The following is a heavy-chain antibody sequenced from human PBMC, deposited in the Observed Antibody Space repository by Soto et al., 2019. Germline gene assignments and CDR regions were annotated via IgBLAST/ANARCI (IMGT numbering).Heavy chain of an antibody. J-gene: IGHJ4*02. CDR3: GRDHYGFNSIDY. CDR1: GFTFSSYW. V-gene: IGHV3-74*01. CDR2: IRGDGGYT. D-gene: IGHD4-17*01. Sequence: PGGSLRLCCAASGFTFSSYWMHWVRQAPGKGLVHVSRIRGDGGYTDHAESVKGRFTISRDNAKNTLYLQMNSLRVEDTAVYYCGRDHYGFNSIDYWGQGTLVTVSS.